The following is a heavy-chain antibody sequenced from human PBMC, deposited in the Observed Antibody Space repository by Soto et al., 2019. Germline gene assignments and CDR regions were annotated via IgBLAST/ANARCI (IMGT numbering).Heavy chain of an antibody. D-gene: IGHD2-15*01. V-gene: IGHV1-46*01. J-gene: IGHJ3*02. CDR2: INPSGGST. Sequence: ASVKVSCKASGYTFTSYYMHWVRQATGQGLEWMEIINPSGGSTSYAQKFQGRVTMTRDTSTSTVYMELSSLRSEDTAVYYCARDKRGGNPNDAFDIWGQGTMVTVSS. CDR3: ARDKRGGNPNDAFDI. CDR1: GYTFTSYY.